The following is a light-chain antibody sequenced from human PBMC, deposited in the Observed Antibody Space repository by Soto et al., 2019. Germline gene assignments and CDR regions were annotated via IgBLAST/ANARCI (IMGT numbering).Light chain of an antibody. CDR1: SSDVGGYNY. CDR3: SSYTSSSTGV. V-gene: IGLV2-14*01. J-gene: IGLJ3*02. Sequence: QSALTQPASVSGSPGQSIIISCTGTSSDVGGYNYVSWYQQHPGKAPKLMIYEVSHRPSGVSDRFSGSKSGNTASLTISGLQAEVEADYYCSSYTSSSTGVFGGGTKLTVL. CDR2: EVS.